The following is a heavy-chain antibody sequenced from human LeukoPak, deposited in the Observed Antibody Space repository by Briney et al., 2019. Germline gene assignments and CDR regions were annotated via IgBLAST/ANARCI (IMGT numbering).Heavy chain of an antibody. CDR2: IYYSGGI. Sequence: SETLSLTCTLSGGSISTTGYYWAWIRQPPGKGLEWIGTIYYSGGIYYKPSLKSRVTVSVDTSKKQFSLKVNSVTAADTAVYYCARGSIPIFGYGMDVWGQGTTVTVSS. D-gene: IGHD3-3*01. J-gene: IGHJ6*02. CDR1: GGSISTTGYY. V-gene: IGHV4-39*01. CDR3: ARGSIPIFGYGMDV.